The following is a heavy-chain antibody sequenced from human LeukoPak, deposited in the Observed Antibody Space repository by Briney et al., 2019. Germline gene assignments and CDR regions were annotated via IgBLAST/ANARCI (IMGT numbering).Heavy chain of an antibody. D-gene: IGHD4-11*01. V-gene: IGHV3-30*02. J-gene: IGHJ4*02. CDR2: IRYDESNK. Sequence: GRSLRLSCAASGFTFSSYGMHWVRQAPGKGLEWVAFIRYDESNKYYADSVKGRFTISRDNSKNTLYVQMNSLRAEDTAVYYCATEVRYGYWGQGTLVTVSS. CDR1: GFTFSSYG. CDR3: ATEVRYGY.